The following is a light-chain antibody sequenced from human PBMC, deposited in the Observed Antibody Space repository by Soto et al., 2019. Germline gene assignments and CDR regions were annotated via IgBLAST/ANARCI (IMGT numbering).Light chain of an antibody. CDR3: AAWDDSLSAVI. CDR2: RNN. CDR1: TSNIGSNS. J-gene: IGLJ2*01. Sequence: QSVLTQPPSASGTPGRRVTISCSGSTSNIGSNSVNWYQQLPGTAPKLLIYRNNQRPSGVPDRFSGSKSGTSASLAISGLRSEDEADYYCAAWDDSLSAVIFGGGTKLTVL. V-gene: IGLV1-47*01.